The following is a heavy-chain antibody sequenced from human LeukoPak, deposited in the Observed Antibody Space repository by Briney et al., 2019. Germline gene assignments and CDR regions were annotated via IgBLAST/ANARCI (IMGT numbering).Heavy chain of an antibody. CDR3: AKDRISSRFGELSTNWFDP. CDR2: ISGSGGST. Sequence: GGSLRLSCAASGFTVSSNYMSWVRQAPGKGLEWVSAISGSGGSTYYADSVKGRFTISRGNSKNTLYLQMNSLRAEDTAVYYCAKDRISSRFGELSTNWFDPWGQGTLVTVSS. D-gene: IGHD3-10*01. J-gene: IGHJ5*02. CDR1: GFTVSSNY. V-gene: IGHV3-23*01.